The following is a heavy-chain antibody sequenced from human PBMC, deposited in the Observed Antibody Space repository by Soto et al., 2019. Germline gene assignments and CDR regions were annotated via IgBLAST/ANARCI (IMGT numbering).Heavy chain of an antibody. CDR3: ARGPGYSYGYSVYYYYYGMDV. CDR1: GGSLSGIY. J-gene: IGHJ6*02. D-gene: IGHD5-18*01. CDR2: VNHRGST. Sequence: QVQLQQRGAGLLKPSETLSLTCVIYGGSLSGIYWTWVRQPPGKGLEWIGEVNHRGSTNYSPALESRVTISLDMSNNHFSLKLSSVTAADTAMYSCARGPGYSYGYSVYYYYYGMDVWGQGTTVTVS. V-gene: IGHV4-34*01.